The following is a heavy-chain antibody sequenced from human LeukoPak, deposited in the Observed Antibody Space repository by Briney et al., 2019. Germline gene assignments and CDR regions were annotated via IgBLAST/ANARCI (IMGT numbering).Heavy chain of an antibody. J-gene: IGHJ4*02. CDR2: INEDGSGK. V-gene: IGHV3-7*03. CDR3: ARAVTSTEGY. CDR1: GFTFSRYW. D-gene: IGHD4-17*01. Sequence: GGSLRLSCAASGFTFSRYWMTCVRQAPGKGLEWVASINEDGSGKHYVDSVKGRFTISRDNAQKSVYLEMNSLRAEDTAVYYCARAVTSTEGYWGQGTLVTVSS.